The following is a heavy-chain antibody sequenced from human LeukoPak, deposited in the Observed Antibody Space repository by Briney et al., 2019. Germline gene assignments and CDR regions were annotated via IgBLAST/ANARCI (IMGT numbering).Heavy chain of an antibody. J-gene: IGHJ6*02. V-gene: IGHV1-18*01. Sequence: ASVKVSCKASGYTFTSYGSSWVRQAPGQGLEWMGWIIAYNGNTNYAQKLQGRVTMTTDTSTSTAYMELRSLRSDATAVYYCARLLALKPYYDILTGYYKPLTSSYYGMDVWGQGTTVTVSS. CDR1: GYTFTSYG. D-gene: IGHD3-9*01. CDR3: ARLLALKPYYDILTGYYKPLTSSYYGMDV. CDR2: IIAYNGNT.